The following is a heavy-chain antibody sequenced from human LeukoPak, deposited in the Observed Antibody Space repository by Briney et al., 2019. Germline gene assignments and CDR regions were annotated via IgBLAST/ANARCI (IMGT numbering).Heavy chain of an antibody. D-gene: IGHD1-26*01. CDR3: ARDRVPSSTWWEDYYYGMDV. J-gene: IGHJ6*02. Sequence: HSGGSLRLSCAASGFTVSTNYMSWVRQAPGKGLEWVSVLYSGGSTYYADSVKGRFTISRDNSKNTLYLQMNSLRAEDTAVYYCARDRVPSSTWWEDYYYGMDVWGQGTTVTVSS. CDR1: GFTVSTNY. CDR2: LYSGGST. V-gene: IGHV3-53*01.